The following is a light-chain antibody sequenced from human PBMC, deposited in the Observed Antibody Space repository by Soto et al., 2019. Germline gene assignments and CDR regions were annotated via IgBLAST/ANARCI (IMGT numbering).Light chain of an antibody. V-gene: IGKV1-5*01. CDR3: QQYNSYPWT. Sequence: DIQMTQSPSTLSASVGDRVTITCRASQSSRSWLAWYQQKPGEAPKLLMYDASNVESGVPSRFSGSGSGTKFTLTISSLQPDDFATYYCQQYNSYPWTFGQGTKVEIK. CDR1: QSSRSW. CDR2: DAS. J-gene: IGKJ1*01.